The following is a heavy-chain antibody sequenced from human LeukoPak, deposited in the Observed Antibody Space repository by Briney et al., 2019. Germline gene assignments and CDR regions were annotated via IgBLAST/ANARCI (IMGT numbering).Heavy chain of an antibody. J-gene: IGHJ6*04. V-gene: IGHV3-7*03. CDR2: IKQDGSEK. D-gene: IGHD5-18*01. CDR3: AREFGRYSYGYVPYGMDV. Sequence: GGSLRLSCAASGFTFSSYWMSWVRQAPGKGLEWVANIKQDGSEKYYVDSVKGPFTISRDNAKNSLYLQMNSLRAEDTAVYYCAREFGRYSYGYVPYGMDVWGKGTTVTVSS. CDR1: GFTFSSYW.